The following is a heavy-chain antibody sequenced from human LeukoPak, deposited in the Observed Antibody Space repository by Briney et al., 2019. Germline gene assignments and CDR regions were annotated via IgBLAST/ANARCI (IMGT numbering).Heavy chain of an antibody. V-gene: IGHV1-18*01. J-gene: IGHJ4*02. D-gene: IGHD6-13*01. CDR2: ISAYNGNT. Sequence: ASVKVSCKASGGTFSSYAISWVRQAPGQGLEWMGWISAYNGNTKYAQRVQGRVTLTTDTSPSTAYMELRSLRFDDTAVYYCARETGYSSGWYDDYWGQGTLVTVSS. CDR3: ARETGYSSGWYDDY. CDR1: GGTFSSYA.